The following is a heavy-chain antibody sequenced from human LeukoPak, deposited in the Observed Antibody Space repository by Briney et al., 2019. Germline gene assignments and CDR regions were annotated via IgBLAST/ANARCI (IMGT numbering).Heavy chain of an antibody. CDR3: ARDSRETYYDFWSGNNYYYYYMDV. J-gene: IGHJ6*03. CDR2: ISSSSSTI. Sequence: GGSLRLSCAASGFTFSSYSMNWVRQAPGKGPEWVSYISSSSSTIYYADSVKGRFTISRDNAKNSLYLQMNSLRDEDTAVYYCARDSRETYYDFWSGNNYYYYYMDVWGKGTTVTVSS. CDR1: GFTFSSYS. V-gene: IGHV3-48*02. D-gene: IGHD3-3*01.